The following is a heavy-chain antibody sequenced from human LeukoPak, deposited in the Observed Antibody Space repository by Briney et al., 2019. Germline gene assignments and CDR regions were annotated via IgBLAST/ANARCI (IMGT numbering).Heavy chain of an antibody. Sequence: PGGSLRLSCAASGFTFSSYAMSWVRQAPGKGLEWVSAISGSGGSTYYADSVKGRFTISRDNSKNTLYLQMNSLRAEDTAVYYCAKEHKTYYYGSGSARAYGYWGQGTLVTVSS. CDR1: GFTFSSYA. CDR2: ISGSGGST. V-gene: IGHV3-23*01. J-gene: IGHJ4*02. D-gene: IGHD3-10*01. CDR3: AKEHKTYYYGSGSARAYGY.